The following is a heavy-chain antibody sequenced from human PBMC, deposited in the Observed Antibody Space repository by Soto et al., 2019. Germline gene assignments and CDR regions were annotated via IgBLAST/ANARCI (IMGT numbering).Heavy chain of an antibody. V-gene: IGHV2-5*02. CDR2: IYWDDEK. CDR3: AHRRNTYYDILTGYSKNWFDP. J-gene: IGHJ5*02. Sequence: QITLKESGPTLVKPTQTLTLTCTFSGFSLSTSGVAVGWIRHSPGKALEWLALIYWDDEKRYSPSLKSRLTLTKDTAKNQLVSTLTNMDTVYRATYYCAHRRNTYYDILTGYSKNWFDPWGQGTLVTVSS. D-gene: IGHD3-9*01. CDR1: GFSLSTSGVA.